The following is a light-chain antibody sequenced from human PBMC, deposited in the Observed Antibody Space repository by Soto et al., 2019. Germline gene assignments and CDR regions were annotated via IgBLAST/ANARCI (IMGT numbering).Light chain of an antibody. CDR2: DAS. Sequence: ESVLIQSPATLSLSPGERATLSCRASQRVSSSLAWYQQNPGQAPRLLIFDASNRATGIPVRFSGSGSGTDFTLTISSLEPEDFTVYYCQQHSDWPLTFGGGTRVEIK. V-gene: IGKV3-11*01. CDR3: QQHSDWPLT. CDR1: QRVSSS. J-gene: IGKJ4*01.